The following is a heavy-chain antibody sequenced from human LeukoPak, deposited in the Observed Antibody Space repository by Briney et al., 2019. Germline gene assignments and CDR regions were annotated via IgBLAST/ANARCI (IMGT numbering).Heavy chain of an antibody. CDR2: INEDGSEK. D-gene: IGHD6-13*01. J-gene: IGHJ4*02. CDR3: ARHFDSSSWLFDY. CDR1: GFTFSRLW. V-gene: IGHV3-7*03. Sequence: GGSLRLSCAASGFTFSRLWMSWVRQAPGKGLEWVANINEDGSEKYYVDSVEGRFTISRDNARNSLFLQMNSLRAEDTAVYYCARHFDSSSWLFDYWGQGTLVTVSS.